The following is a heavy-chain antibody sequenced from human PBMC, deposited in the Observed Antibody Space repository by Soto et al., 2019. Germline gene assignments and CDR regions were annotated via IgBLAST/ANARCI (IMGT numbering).Heavy chain of an antibody. CDR2: IRSKAYGGTT. V-gene: IGHV3-49*04. J-gene: IGHJ6*02. CDR1: GFSLGDYT. CDR3: TRDQYYDFWSGFKGGMDV. D-gene: IGHD3-3*01. Sequence: PEGSLRLSCTASGFSLGDYTMSWVRQAPGKGLEWVGFIRSKAYGGTTEYAASVKGRFTISRDDSKSIAYLQMNSLKTEDTAVYYCTRDQYYDFWSGFKGGMDVWGQGTTVTVSS.